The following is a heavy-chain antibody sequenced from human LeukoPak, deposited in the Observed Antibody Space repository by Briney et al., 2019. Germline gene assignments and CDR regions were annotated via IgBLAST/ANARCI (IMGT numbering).Heavy chain of an antibody. V-gene: IGHV4-34*01. D-gene: IGHD1-26*01. J-gene: IGHJ6*02. CDR3: ARDLGTDYYYYGMDV. CDR1: GGSFSGYY. Sequence: SETLSLTCAVYGGSFSGYYWSWIRQPPGKGLEWIGEINHSGSTNYNPSLKSRVTISVDTSKNQFSLKLSSVTAADTAVYYCARDLGTDYYYYGMDVWGQGTTVTVSS. CDR2: INHSGST.